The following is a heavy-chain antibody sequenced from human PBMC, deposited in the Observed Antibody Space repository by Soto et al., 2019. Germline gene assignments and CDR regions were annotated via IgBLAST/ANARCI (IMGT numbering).Heavy chain of an antibody. CDR2: IWYDGNNK. V-gene: IGHV3-33*01. CDR3: ASGYCGGDCYLDY. J-gene: IGHJ4*02. Sequence: GGSLRLSCAASGLTFRTYGMHWVRQAPGKGLEWVAVIWYDGNNKYYADSVKGRFTISRDNSKNTVYLQMNSLRAEDTAVYYCASGYCGGDCYLDYWGQGTLVTVSS. D-gene: IGHD2-21*02. CDR1: GLTFRTYG.